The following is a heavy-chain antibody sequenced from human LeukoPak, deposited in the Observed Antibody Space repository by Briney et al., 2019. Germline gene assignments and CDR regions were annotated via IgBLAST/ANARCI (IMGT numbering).Heavy chain of an antibody. CDR1: GYTFTSYD. D-gene: IGHD3-22*01. Sequence: ASVKVSCKASGYTFTSYDINWVRQATGQGREWMGWMNPNSGNTGYAQKFQGRVTMTRNTSISTAYMELSSLRSEDTAVYYCARGSYCDSSGYYQNDAFDIWGQGTLVTVSS. J-gene: IGHJ3*02. V-gene: IGHV1-8*01. CDR3: ARGSYCDSSGYYQNDAFDI. CDR2: MNPNSGNT.